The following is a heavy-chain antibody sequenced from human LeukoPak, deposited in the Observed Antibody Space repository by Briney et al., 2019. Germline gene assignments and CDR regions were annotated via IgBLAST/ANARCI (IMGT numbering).Heavy chain of an antibody. CDR1: GYTFTGYY. D-gene: IGHD5-18*01. CDR3: ARIPTSRDTAMATGY. J-gene: IGHJ4*02. Sequence: ASVKVSCKASGYTFTGYYMHWVRQAPGQGLEWMGWINPNSGGTNYAQKFQGRVTMTRDTSISTAYMELSRLRSDDTAVYYCARIPTSRDTAMATGYWGQRTLVTVSS. V-gene: IGHV1-2*02. CDR2: INPNSGGT.